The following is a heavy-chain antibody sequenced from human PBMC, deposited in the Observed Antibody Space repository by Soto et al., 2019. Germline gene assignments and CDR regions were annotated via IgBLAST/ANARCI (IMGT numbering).Heavy chain of an antibody. D-gene: IGHD3-16*01. J-gene: IGHJ4*02. CDR1: GGSFRGYF. V-gene: IGHV4-34*01. CDR3: QGGAF. Sequence: SETLSLTCAVSGGSFRGYFWSWIRQSPDKGLEWIGEINDSGSTYYNPSFKSRLTISVDTSNSQISLRLTAVTAADSAVYYCQGGAFWGQGTRVTVSS. CDR2: INDSGST.